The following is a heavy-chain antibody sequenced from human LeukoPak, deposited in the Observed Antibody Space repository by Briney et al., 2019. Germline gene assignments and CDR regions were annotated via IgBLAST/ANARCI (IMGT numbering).Heavy chain of an antibody. D-gene: IGHD5/OR15-5a*01. J-gene: IGHJ4*02. CDR3: ARDLRGFYPFDY. Sequence: ASVKVSCKASGYTFTSYYISWVRQAPGQGLEWMGWISTYNGNTNYAQKFQGRVTMTRDTSISTAYMELSRLRSDDTAVYYCARDLRGFYPFDYWGQGTLVTVSS. V-gene: IGHV1-18*01. CDR2: ISTYNGNT. CDR1: GYTFTSYY.